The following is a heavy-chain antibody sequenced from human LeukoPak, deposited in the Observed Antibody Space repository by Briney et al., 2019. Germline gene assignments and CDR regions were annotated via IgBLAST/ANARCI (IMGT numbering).Heavy chain of an antibody. Sequence: GGSLRLSCAASGFTFSSYGMHWVRQAPGKGLEWVAVISYDGSNKYYADSVKGRFTISRDNSKNTLYLQMNSLRAEDTAVYYCAKNDVGITMVRAHFVFWGQGTLVTVSS. J-gene: IGHJ4*02. V-gene: IGHV3-30*18. CDR2: ISYDGSNK. D-gene: IGHD3-10*01. CDR3: AKNDVGITMVRAHFVF. CDR1: GFTFSSYG.